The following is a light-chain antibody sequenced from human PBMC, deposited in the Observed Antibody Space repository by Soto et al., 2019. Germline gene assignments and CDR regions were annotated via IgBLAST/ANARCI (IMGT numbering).Light chain of an antibody. CDR1: SSDVGGYNY. CDR2: EAS. CDR3: SLYTSENTYV. J-gene: IGLJ1*01. V-gene: IGLV2-18*01. Sequence: HYALTQIPSASGSPGQSVVISCTGTSSDVGGYNYVSWYQQHPGKAPKLIIYEASNRPSGVPDRFSGSKSGNTASLTISGLQAADEADYYCSLYTSENTYVFGAGTKVTVL.